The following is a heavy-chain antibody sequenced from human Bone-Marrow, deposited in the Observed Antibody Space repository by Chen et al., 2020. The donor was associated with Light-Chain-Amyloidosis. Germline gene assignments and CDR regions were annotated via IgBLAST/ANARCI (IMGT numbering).Heavy chain of an antibody. CDR2: VGRGCDNA. Sequence: DVKLEESGGSLVQPGGSLRLSCAGSGFSFSNYAMSWVRQAPGKGLEWVSGVGRGCDNAYYADSVKGRFIISRDNPKKTLYLQMNSLRSEDTALYYCTLPGGDWGQGTLVTVSS. J-gene: IGHJ1*01. V-gene: IGHV3-23*04. D-gene: IGHD2-15*01. CDR3: TLPGGD. CDR1: GFSFSNYA.